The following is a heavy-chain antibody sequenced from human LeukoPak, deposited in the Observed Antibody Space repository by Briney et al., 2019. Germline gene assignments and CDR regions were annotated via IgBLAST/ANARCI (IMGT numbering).Heavy chain of an antibody. V-gene: IGHV4-38-2*01. D-gene: IGHD2-2*01. CDR2: IYHSGST. Sequence: SETLSLTCAVSGYSISSGYYWGWIRQPPGKGLEWIGSIYHSGSTYYNPSLKSRVTISVDTSKNQFSLNLSSVTAADTAVYYCTREIRYCSSTSCYGGYGMDVWGKGTTVTVSS. CDR3: TREIRYCSSTSCYGGYGMDV. J-gene: IGHJ6*04. CDR1: GYSISSGYY.